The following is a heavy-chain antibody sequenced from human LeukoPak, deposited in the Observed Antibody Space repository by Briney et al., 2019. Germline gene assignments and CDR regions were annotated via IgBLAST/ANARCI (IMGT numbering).Heavy chain of an antibody. D-gene: IGHD2-2*01. CDR3: ARVPIVVLPAAMEEYYYYYYMDV. CDR2: IYYSGST. CDR1: GGSISSYY. Sequence: SETLSLTCTVSGGSISSYYWSWIRQPPGKGLEWIGYIYYSGSTNYNPSLKSRVTMSVDTSKNQFSLKLSSVTAADTAVYYCARVPIVVLPAAMEEYYYYYYMDVWGKGTTVTVYS. V-gene: IGHV4-59*12. J-gene: IGHJ6*03.